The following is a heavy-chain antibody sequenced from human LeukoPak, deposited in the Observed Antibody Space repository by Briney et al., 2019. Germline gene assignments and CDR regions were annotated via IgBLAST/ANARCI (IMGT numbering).Heavy chain of an antibody. J-gene: IGHJ5*02. CDR2: IYGDGTT. V-gene: IGHV4-38-2*01. CDR1: GYSIGTGYY. Sequence: KPSEALSLXCSVSGYSIGTGYYWGWVRQPPGKGLQWIGSIYGDGTTFYNPSLKSRLTISIETSKNQFSLKLTSMTAADTAVYYCARPNTWITEGFDHWGQGALVTVSS. CDR3: ARPNTWITEGFDH. D-gene: IGHD3-16*01.